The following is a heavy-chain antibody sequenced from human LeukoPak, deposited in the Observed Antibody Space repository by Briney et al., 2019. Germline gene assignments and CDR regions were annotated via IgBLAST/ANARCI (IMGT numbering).Heavy chain of an antibody. CDR2: IYPSGST. Sequence: KASETLSLTCTVSGVSISSYYWTWIRQPAGKGLEWIGRIYPSGSTNYNPSLKSRVTMSVDTSKNQFSLKLSSVTAADTAVYYCARENSGSYREFDYWGQGTLVTVSS. CDR3: ARENSGSYREFDY. CDR1: GVSISSYY. D-gene: IGHD1-26*01. J-gene: IGHJ4*02. V-gene: IGHV4-4*07.